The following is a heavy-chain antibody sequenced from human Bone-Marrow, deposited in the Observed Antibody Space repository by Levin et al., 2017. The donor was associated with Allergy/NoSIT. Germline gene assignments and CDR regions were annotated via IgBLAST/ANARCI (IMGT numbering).Heavy chain of an antibody. CDR3: VRDYYSSGLVFDF. CDR2: INQDGSEK. CDR1: GFNFNDYW. D-gene: IGHD6-19*01. Sequence: PGGSLRLSCAASGFNFNDYWMNWVRQAPGKGLEWVASINQDGSEKYLVDSVKGRFTISRDNTRKSLYLQMNSLRAEDTAVYYCVRDYYSSGLVFDFWGQGALVTVSS. V-gene: IGHV3-7*01. J-gene: IGHJ4*02.